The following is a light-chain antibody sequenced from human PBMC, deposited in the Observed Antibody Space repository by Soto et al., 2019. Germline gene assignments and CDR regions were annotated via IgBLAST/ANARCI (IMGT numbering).Light chain of an antibody. CDR2: GAS. CDR1: HIVSSN. V-gene: IGKV3D-15*01. Sequence: EIVMTKSQATLSVSPWERATLSFRASHIVSSNFAWYQQKPGQAPRLLISGASSRATGIPNRFSCSGSGTDFILTISSLEPEDFAVYYCQQYDRSWTFGQGTKVDI. J-gene: IGKJ1*01. CDR3: QQYDRSWT.